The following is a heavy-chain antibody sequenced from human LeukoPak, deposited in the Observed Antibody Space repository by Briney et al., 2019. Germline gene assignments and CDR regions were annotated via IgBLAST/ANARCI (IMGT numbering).Heavy chain of an antibody. D-gene: IGHD5-18*01. Sequence: GGSLRLSCAASGFTFSDHYMGWVRQAPGKGLEWVGRTKNKVKSYTTEYAASLKGRFNISRDDSKNSLYLQMNSLKAEDTAVYYCLTWIRGVGYRGQGTLVTVSS. CDR2: TKNKVKSYTT. V-gene: IGHV3-72*01. CDR1: GFTFSDHY. J-gene: IGHJ4*02. CDR3: LTWIRGVGY.